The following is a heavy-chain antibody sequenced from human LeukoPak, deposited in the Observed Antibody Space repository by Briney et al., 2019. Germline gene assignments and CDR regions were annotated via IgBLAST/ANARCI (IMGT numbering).Heavy chain of an antibody. V-gene: IGHV3-11*01. CDR3: ARRAYSDHFFDY. J-gene: IGHJ4*02. D-gene: IGHD4-17*01. CDR2: LSGSGDSK. Sequence: GGSLRLSCAASGFTFSDYYMSWIRRAPGKGLEWVSDLSGSGDSKFYLDSVKGRFTISRDNAKKSLYLQLSSLRAEDTAVYYCARRAYSDHFFDYWGQGTLVTVSS. CDR1: GFTFSDYY.